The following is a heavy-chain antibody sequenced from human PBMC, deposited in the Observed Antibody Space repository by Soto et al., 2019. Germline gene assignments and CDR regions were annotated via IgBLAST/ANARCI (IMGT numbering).Heavy chain of an antibody. Sequence: GASVKVSCKASGGTFSSYAISWVRQAPGQGLEWMGGIIPIFGTANYAQKFQGRVTITADESTSTAYMELSSLRSEDTAVYYCAREVASSYYYYYMDVWGKGTTVTVSS. D-gene: IGHD5-12*01. V-gene: IGHV1-69*13. CDR3: AREVASSYYYYYMDV. J-gene: IGHJ6*03. CDR1: GGTFSSYA. CDR2: IIPIFGTA.